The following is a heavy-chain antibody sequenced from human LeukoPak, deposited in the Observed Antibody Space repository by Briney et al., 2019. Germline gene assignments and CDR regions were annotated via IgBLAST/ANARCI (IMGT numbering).Heavy chain of an antibody. D-gene: IGHD5-24*01. Sequence: GGSLRLSCAASGFTFSYHGVNWVRQAPGKGLEWIAYIGSSGNTIYYADSMQGRFIISRDNAQNSLFLEMNSLRVEDTAVYFCARGLRNAYNYIDSWGQGTLVTVSS. CDR3: ARGLRNAYNYIDS. CDR1: GFTFSYHG. J-gene: IGHJ4*02. CDR2: IGSSGNTI. V-gene: IGHV3-48*04.